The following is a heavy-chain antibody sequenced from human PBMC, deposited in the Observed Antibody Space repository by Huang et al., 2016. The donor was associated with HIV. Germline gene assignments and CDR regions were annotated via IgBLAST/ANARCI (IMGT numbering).Heavy chain of an antibody. V-gene: IGHV4-34*02. D-gene: IGHD7-27*01. Sequence: QVRLQQWGTELLKPSETLSLKCAVYGGAFNDHYWTWIRQTPGRGLEWIVDINHSGGSTYNPSLSSRLILSTDTIRSQFSLRLTFVTSADTGVYYCARSTVAASDSTWGYFDSWGQGTRVTVSS. CDR1: GGAFNDHY. CDR3: ARSTVAASDSTWGYFDS. CDR2: INHSGGS. J-gene: IGHJ4*02.